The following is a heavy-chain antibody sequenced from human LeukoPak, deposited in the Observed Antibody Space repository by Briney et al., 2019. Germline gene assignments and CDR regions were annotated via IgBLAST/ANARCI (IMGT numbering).Heavy chain of an antibody. Sequence: SGPTLVNPTQTLTLTCTFSGFSLNTRGVGVGWIRQPPGRALEWLALIYWDDDRRYSPSLKGRLTITKDTSKNQVVLTITNMDPVDTATYFCAHRKNYYDSSVFDNWGQGTLVTVSS. CDR3: AHRKNYYDSSVFDN. CDR1: GFSLNTRGVG. CDR2: IYWDDDR. V-gene: IGHV2-5*02. J-gene: IGHJ4*02. D-gene: IGHD3-22*01.